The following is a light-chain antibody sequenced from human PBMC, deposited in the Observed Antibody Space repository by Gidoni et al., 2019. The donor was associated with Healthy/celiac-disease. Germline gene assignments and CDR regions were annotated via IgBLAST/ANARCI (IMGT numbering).Light chain of an antibody. J-gene: IGKJ4*01. CDR2: GAS. CDR3: QQYGSSPLT. Sequence: EIVLTQSPGTLSLAPGERATLPCMSSQSVSSSYLAWYQQKPGQAPRLLIYGASSRATGIPDRFSGSGSGTDFTLTLSRLEPEDFAVYYCQQYGSSPLTFGGGTKVEIK. CDR1: QSVSSSY. V-gene: IGKV3-20*01.